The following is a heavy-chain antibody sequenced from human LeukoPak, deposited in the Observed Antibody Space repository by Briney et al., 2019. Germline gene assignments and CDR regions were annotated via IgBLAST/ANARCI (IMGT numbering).Heavy chain of an antibody. CDR3: ARGSAFDY. CDR1: GYSISSGYY. Sequence: SETLSLTCTVSGYSISSGYYWGWIRQPPGKGLEWIGSIYHSGSTYYNPSLKSRVTISVDTSKNQFSLKLSSVTAADTAVYYCARGSAFDYWGQGTLVSVSS. CDR2: IYHSGST. J-gene: IGHJ4*02. V-gene: IGHV4-38-2*02. D-gene: IGHD6-25*01.